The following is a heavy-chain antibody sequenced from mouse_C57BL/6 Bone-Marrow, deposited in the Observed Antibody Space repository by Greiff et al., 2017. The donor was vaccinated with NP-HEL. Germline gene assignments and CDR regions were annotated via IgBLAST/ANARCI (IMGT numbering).Heavy chain of an antibody. CDR3: ARDEAWTDYYDY. Sequence: QVQLQQSGAELVKPGASVKLSCKASGYTFTGYTIHWVKQRSGQGLEWIGWFYPGGGSIKYIEKFKDKATLTADKSSSTVYMELSRLTSEDSAVYFGARDEAWTDYYDYWGQGTTLTVSA. CDR2: FYPGGGSI. V-gene: IGHV1-62-2*01. CDR1: GYTFTGYT. J-gene: IGHJ2*01.